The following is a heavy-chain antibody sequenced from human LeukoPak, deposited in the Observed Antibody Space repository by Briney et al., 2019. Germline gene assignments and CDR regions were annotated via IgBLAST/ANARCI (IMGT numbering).Heavy chain of an antibody. Sequence: GGSLRLSCAASGFTFSSYGMHWVRQAPGKGLEWVAVIWYDGSNKYYADSVKGRFTISRDNSKNTLYLQMNSLRAEDTAVYYCARDESITMVRGVTGFDYWGQGTLVTVSS. CDR3: ARDESITMVRGVTGFDY. V-gene: IGHV3-33*01. CDR2: IWYDGSNK. J-gene: IGHJ4*02. CDR1: GFTFSSYG. D-gene: IGHD3-10*01.